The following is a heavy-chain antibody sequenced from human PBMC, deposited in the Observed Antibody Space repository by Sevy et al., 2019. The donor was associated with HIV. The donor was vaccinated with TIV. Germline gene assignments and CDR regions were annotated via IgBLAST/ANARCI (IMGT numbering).Heavy chain of an antibody. Sequence: ASVKVSCKVSGYSVIEFSMHWVRQAPGKGLEWMGTFDPEDDETIYAQKIQGRVTMTDDTSTDTAYMELSSLRSEDTAVYYCATTKDYYDSSGYPFDYWGQGTLVTVSS. V-gene: IGHV1-24*01. CDR2: FDPEDDET. D-gene: IGHD3-22*01. J-gene: IGHJ4*02. CDR3: ATTKDYYDSSGYPFDY. CDR1: GYSVIEFS.